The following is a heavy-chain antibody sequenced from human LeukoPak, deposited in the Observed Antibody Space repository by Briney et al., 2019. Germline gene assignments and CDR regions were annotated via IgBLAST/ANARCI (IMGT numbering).Heavy chain of an antibody. CDR1: GGSISSGSYY. V-gene: IGHV4-39*01. Sequence: PSETLSLTCTVSGGSISSGSYYWSWIRQPPGKGLEWIGSIYYSGSTYYNPSLKSRVTISVDTSKNQFSLKPSSVTAADTAVYYCARHPDDYVWGSYRYYFDYWGQGTLVTVSS. CDR3: ARHPDDYVWGSYRYYFDY. CDR2: IYYSGST. D-gene: IGHD3-16*02. J-gene: IGHJ4*02.